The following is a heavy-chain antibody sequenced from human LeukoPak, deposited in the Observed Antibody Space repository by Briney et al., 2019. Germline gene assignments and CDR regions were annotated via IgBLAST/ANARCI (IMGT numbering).Heavy chain of an antibody. V-gene: IGHV4-34*01. CDR2: INHSGST. Sequence: PSETLSLTCAVYGGSFSGYYWSWIRQPPGKGLEWIGEINHSGSTNYNPSLKSRVTISVDTSKNQFSPRLSSVTAADTAVYYCARVRGDYYGSGIGNWFDPWGQGTLVTVSS. J-gene: IGHJ5*02. CDR3: ARVRGDYYGSGIGNWFDP. CDR1: GGSFSGYY. D-gene: IGHD3-10*01.